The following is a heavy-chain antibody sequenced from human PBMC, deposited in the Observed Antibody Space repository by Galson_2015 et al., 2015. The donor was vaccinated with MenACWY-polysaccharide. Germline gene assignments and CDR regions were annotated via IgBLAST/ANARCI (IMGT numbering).Heavy chain of an antibody. V-gene: IGHV1-18*04. CDR3: TRGGNYRGSWDYFDY. Sequence: SVKVSCKGSGYTFTTYAINWVRQAPEQGLEWMGWISANNGNTNYAQKLQGRVSMTTDTSTSTAYMELRSLRSDDTAVYYCTRGGNYRGSWDYFDYWGQGTLVTVSS. D-gene: IGHD6-13*01. CDR1: GYTFTTYA. CDR2: ISANNGNT. J-gene: IGHJ4*02.